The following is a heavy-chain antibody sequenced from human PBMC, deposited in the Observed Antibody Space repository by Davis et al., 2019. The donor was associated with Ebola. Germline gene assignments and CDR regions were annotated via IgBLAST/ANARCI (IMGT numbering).Heavy chain of an antibody. J-gene: IGHJ4*02. CDR1: GYTFTDFD. D-gene: IGHD3-9*01. Sequence: AASVKVSCKASGYTFTDFDIHWVRQAPGQGLEWMGWINAGNGNMRYSQKFQGRVTITRDTSASTVYMELSGLRSEDTAVYYCARDTGIRYVSLGYWGQGTLVTVS. V-gene: IGHV1-3*01. CDR2: INAGNGNM. CDR3: ARDTGIRYVSLGY.